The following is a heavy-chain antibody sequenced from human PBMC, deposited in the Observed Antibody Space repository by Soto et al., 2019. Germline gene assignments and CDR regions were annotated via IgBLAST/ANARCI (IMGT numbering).Heavy chain of an antibody. CDR2: INPNSGGT. CDR1: GYTFTAYQ. Sequence: GASVKVSCKASGYTFTAYQMHWVRQAPGQGLEWMGWINPNSGGTNYDRKFQGRVTMTADTSINTAYMEATRLRFDDTAVYFCARDGNYAYVSYFFDYWGQGALVTVSS. J-gene: IGHJ4*02. D-gene: IGHD3-22*01. CDR3: ARDGNYAYVSYFFDY. V-gene: IGHV1-2*02.